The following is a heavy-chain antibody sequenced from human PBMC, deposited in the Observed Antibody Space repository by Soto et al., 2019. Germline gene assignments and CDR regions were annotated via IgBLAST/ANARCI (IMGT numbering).Heavy chain of an antibody. D-gene: IGHD6-19*01. V-gene: IGHV1-2*04. J-gene: IGHJ4*02. Sequence: EASVKVSCKASGYTFTGYYMHWVRQAPGQGLEWMGWINPNSGGTNYAQKFQGWVTMTRDTSISTAYMELSRLRSDDTAVYYCARGLREGAVAEPNFDYWGQGTLVTVSS. CDR1: GYTFTGYY. CDR3: ARGLREGAVAEPNFDY. CDR2: INPNSGGT.